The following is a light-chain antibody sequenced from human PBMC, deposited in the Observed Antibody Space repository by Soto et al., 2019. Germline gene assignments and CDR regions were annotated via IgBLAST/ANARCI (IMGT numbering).Light chain of an antibody. CDR2: DAS. Sequence: EIVLTQSPATLSLSPGEGATLSCRASQSVSSYLAWYQQKPGQAPRLLIYDASNRATGIPARFSGSGSGTDFTLTISSLEPEDFAVYYCQQYNNWPRATFGGGTKVEIK. CDR3: QQYNNWPRAT. J-gene: IGKJ4*01. V-gene: IGKV3-11*01. CDR1: QSVSSY.